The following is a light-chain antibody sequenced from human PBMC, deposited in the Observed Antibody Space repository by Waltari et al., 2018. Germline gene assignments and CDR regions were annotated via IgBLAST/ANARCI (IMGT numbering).Light chain of an antibody. CDR1: QSVSSN. Sequence: EIVMTQSPATLSVSPGERVTLSCRASQSVSSNLAWYQRKPGQPPRLLIFDASTRATSVPGRFSGSGSGTEFTLTISSLQSEDSAVYYCQQYNRWPPITFGQGTRLEVK. V-gene: IGKV3-15*01. CDR3: QQYNRWPPIT. CDR2: DAS. J-gene: IGKJ5*01.